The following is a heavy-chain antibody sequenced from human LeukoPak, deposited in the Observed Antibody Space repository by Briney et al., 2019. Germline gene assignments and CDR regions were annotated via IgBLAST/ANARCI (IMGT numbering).Heavy chain of an antibody. V-gene: IGHV1-8*01. CDR3: ARGGGAYGGPGMDV. D-gene: IGHD4-23*01. J-gene: IGHJ6*02. CDR1: GYTFTSYD. CDR2: MNPNSGNT. Sequence: GASVTVSCTASGYTFTSYDINWVRQATGQGLEWMGWMNPNSGNTGYAQKFQGRVTMTRNTSISTAYMELSSLRSEDTAAYYCARGGGAYGGPGMDVWGQGTTVTVSS.